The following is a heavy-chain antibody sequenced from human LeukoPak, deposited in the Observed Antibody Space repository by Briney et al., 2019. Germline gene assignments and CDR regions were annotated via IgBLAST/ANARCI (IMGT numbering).Heavy chain of an antibody. CDR1: GASISSYY. CDR2: VYYSGGT. Sequence: KASETLSLTCTVSGASISSYYWAWVRQPPGKGLEWIGYVYYSGGTYFNPSLKSRVIISLDTSKNQFSLRLNFATAADTAIYYCARERGPNCNKDCLFDPRGQGTLVTVSS. CDR3: ARERGPNCNKDCLFDP. V-gene: IGHV4-59*01. J-gene: IGHJ5*02. D-gene: IGHD2/OR15-2a*01.